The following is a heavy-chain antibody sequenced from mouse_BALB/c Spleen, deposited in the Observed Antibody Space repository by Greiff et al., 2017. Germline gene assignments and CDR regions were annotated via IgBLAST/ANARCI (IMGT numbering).Heavy chain of an antibody. D-gene: IGHD1-1*01. Sequence: QVQLKESGPGLVQPSQSLSITCTVSGFSLTSYGVHWVRQSPGKGLEWLGVIWSGGSTDYNADFISRLSISKDNSKSQVFFKMNSLQADDTAIYYCAKYYYGSGGFAYWGQGTLVTVSA. CDR1: GFSLTSYG. CDR3: AKYYYGSGGFAY. CDR2: IWSGGST. V-gene: IGHV2-4-1*01. J-gene: IGHJ3*01.